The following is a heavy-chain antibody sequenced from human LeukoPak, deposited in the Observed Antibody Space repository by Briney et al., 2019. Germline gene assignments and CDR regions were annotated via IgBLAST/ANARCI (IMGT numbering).Heavy chain of an antibody. CDR1: GGSFSGYY. CDR2: INHSGST. D-gene: IGHD7-27*01. Sequence: PSETLSLTCAVYGGSFSGYYWSWIRQPPGKGLEWIGEINHSGSTNYNPSLKSRVTISVDTSKNQFSLKLSSVTAADTAVYYCARGASNWEFDHWGQGTLVTVSS. CDR3: ARGASNWEFDH. V-gene: IGHV4-34*01. J-gene: IGHJ4*02.